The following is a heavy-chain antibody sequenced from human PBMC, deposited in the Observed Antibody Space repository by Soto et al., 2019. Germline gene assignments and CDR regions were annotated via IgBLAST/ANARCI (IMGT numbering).Heavy chain of an antibody. D-gene: IGHD3-16*01. CDR3: AKDKGLRGSSYFGD. CDR1: GFSFNNYA. Sequence: EVQLRQSGGGVVQPGGSLRLSCVASGFSFNNYAMTWGRQAPGKGLEWVSGISGSGDGTYYADSVKDRFSVSRDKSTSTVHLQMSSLRVEDTAVYYCAKDKGLRGSSYFGDWGQGALVIVSS. CDR2: ISGSGDGT. V-gene: IGHV3-23*01. J-gene: IGHJ4*02.